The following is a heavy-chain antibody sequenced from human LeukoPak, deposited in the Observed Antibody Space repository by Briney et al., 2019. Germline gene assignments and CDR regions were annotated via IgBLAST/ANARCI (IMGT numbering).Heavy chain of an antibody. CDR2: IYYSGST. CDR3: AREGTTDDAFDI. Sequence: PSETLSLTCTVSGGSISSGDYYWSWIRQPPGKGLEWIGYIYYSGSTYYNPSLKSRVTISVDTSKSQFSLKLSSVTAADTAVYYCAREGTTDDAFDIWGQGTMVTVSS. D-gene: IGHD2/OR15-2a*01. CDR1: GGSISSGDYY. V-gene: IGHV4-30-4*08. J-gene: IGHJ3*02.